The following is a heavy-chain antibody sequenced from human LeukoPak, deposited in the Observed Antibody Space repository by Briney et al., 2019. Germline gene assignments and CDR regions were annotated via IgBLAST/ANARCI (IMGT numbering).Heavy chain of an antibody. J-gene: IGHJ5*02. CDR2: MSYSGST. CDR3: ARRRAEGGSNGHYNWFDP. Sequence: PSETLSLTCTVSGDSITSYYWSWIRQPPGKGLEWIGSMSYSGSTNYNPSLKSRVTMSVDTTKNQFSLRLNSVTAADMAVYYCARRRAEGGSNGHYNWFDPWGQGTLATVSS. V-gene: IGHV4-59*08. D-gene: IGHD6-13*01. CDR1: GDSITSYY.